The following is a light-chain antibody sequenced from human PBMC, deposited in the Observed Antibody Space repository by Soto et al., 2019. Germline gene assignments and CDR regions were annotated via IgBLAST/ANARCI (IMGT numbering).Light chain of an antibody. CDR2: DAS. CDR1: QSVSSY. J-gene: IGKJ5*01. CDR3: QQRSNWLIT. Sequence: IVLTQSPGTLSLSPGERATLSWRASQSVSSYLAWYKQKPGQAPRLLIYDASNRATGIPARFSGSGSGTEFTLTISSLEPEDFEVYYCQQRSNWLITFGQGTRLEIK. V-gene: IGKV3-11*01.